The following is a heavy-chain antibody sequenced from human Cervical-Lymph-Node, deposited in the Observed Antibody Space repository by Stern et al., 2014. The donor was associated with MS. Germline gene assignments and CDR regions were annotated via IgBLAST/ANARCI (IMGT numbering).Heavy chain of an antibody. CDR3: AREWRGGNWFDP. Sequence: QVQLQQSGPGLVKPSQTLSLTCTVSGGSINSGGYYWSWLRQHPGKGLEWIGYISYSGSTYYNPSLNSRVTISIDTSKNQFSLKLSSVTAAYTAVYYCAREWRGGNWFDPWGQGTLVTVSS. CDR1: GGSINSGGYY. CDR2: ISYSGST. V-gene: IGHV4-31*03. J-gene: IGHJ5*02. D-gene: IGHD3-16*01.